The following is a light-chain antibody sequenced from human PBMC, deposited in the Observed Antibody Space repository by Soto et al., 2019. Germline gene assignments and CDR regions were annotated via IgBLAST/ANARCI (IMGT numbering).Light chain of an antibody. V-gene: IGKV3-20*01. CDR3: QQYATSPLT. J-gene: IGKJ4*01. CDR2: GAL. Sequence: TQSPSTLSASVGDRVTITCRASQSISSGLAWYQQKPGQAPRLLIYGALSRATGIPDRFSGSGSGTDFTLTISRLEPEDFALYYCQQYATSPLTFGGGTKVEIK. CDR1: QSISSG.